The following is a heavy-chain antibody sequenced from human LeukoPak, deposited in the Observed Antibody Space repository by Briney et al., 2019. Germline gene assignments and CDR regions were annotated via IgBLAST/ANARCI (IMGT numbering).Heavy chain of an antibody. Sequence: SGPTLVNTTQTLTLTCTFSGFSLSTSGVGVGWIRQPPGKALEWLALIYWNDDKRYSPSLKSRLTITKDTSKNQVVLTMTNIDPVVAATYYCAHTPGYYYYYGMDVWGQGTTVTVSS. V-gene: IGHV2-5*01. CDR3: AHTPGYYYYYGMDV. J-gene: IGHJ6*02. CDR2: IYWNDDK. CDR1: GFSLSTSGVG.